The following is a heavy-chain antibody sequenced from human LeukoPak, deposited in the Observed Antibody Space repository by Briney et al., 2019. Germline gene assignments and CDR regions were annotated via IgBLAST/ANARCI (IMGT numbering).Heavy chain of an antibody. D-gene: IGHD2-2*01. J-gene: IGHJ4*02. Sequence: GGSLRLSCAASGFTFSSYAMRWVRQAPGKGLEWVAVISYDGSNKYYADSVKGRFTISRDNSKNTLYLQMNSLRAEDTAVYYCARGLGYCSSTSCYYSYFDYWGQGTLVTVSS. V-gene: IGHV3-30-3*01. CDR2: ISYDGSNK. CDR3: ARGLGYCSSTSCYYSYFDY. CDR1: GFTFSSYA.